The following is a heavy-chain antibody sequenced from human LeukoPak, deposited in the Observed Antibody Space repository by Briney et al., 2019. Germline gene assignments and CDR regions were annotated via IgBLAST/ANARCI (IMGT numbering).Heavy chain of an antibody. D-gene: IGHD6-19*01. CDR1: GGSISSYY. CDR2: IYYSGST. CDR3: ASRSLGTVAFDY. J-gene: IGHJ4*02. Sequence: SETLSLTCTVSGGSISSYYWSWIRQPPGKGLEWIGYIYYSGSTNYNPSLKSRVTISVDTSKHQFSLKLSSVTAADTAVYYCASRSLGTVAFDYWGQGTLVTVSS. V-gene: IGHV4-59*01.